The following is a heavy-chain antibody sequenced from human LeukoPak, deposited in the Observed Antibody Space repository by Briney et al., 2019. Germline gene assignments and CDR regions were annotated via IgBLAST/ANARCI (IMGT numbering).Heavy chain of an antibody. V-gene: IGHV5-51*01. CDR1: GYSFTSYW. Sequence: GESLKISCKGSGYSFTSYWIGWVRQMPGKGLEWMGIIYPGDSDTRYSPSFQGQVTISADKSISTAYLQWSSLKASDTAMYYCARHVSTSIAVAGTRYYYYYMDVRGKGTTVTVSS. CDR3: ARHVSTSIAVAGTRYYYYYMDV. CDR2: IYPGDSDT. J-gene: IGHJ6*03. D-gene: IGHD6-19*01.